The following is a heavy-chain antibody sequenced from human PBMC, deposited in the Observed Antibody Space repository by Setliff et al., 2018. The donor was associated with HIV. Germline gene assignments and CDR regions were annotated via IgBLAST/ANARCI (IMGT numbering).Heavy chain of an antibody. CDR2: IFYTGTT. CDR3: ARRVGIASVLPVAIRAFDN. CDR1: GGSISSSSHY. Sequence: PSETLSLTCSVSGGSISSSSHYWGWIRQPPGKGLQWLGNIFYTGTTYYNPSLKRRLTISVDTSNNQFSLKLSSVTAADTAVYYCARRVGIASVLPVAIRAFDNWGQGSLVTVSS. V-gene: IGHV4-39*01. J-gene: IGHJ4*02. D-gene: IGHD2-2*02.